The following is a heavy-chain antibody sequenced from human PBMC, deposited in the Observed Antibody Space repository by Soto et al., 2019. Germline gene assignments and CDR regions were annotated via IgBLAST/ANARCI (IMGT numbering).Heavy chain of an antibody. V-gene: IGHV3-23*01. CDR1: GFTFATYT. CDR2: ITGSGDRT. J-gene: IGHJ1*01. Sequence: GSLRLSCAASGFTFATYTMSWVRQAPGKGLEWVSAITGSGDRTYYADSVKGRFTISRDNSKNTLYLQMNSLRAEDTAVYYCAADPKGYSSTGHFLQHWGQDTLFTASS. CDR3: AADPKGYSSTGHFLQH. D-gene: IGHD6-13*01.